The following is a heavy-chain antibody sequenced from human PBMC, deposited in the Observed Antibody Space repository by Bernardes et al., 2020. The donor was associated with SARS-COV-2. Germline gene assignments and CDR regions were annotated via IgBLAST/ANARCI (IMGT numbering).Heavy chain of an antibody. CDR1: SGSFSGYY. D-gene: IGHD3-3*01. CDR2: INDSGST. CDR3: ARQHLGGVTIFGVVTTDRYFDY. J-gene: IGHJ4*02. Sequence: SETLSLTCAVYSGSFSGYYWSWIRQTPGKGLEWIGEINDSGSTKYNPALKSRVTISVDTSKNQFSLKLSSVTAADTAVYYCARQHLGGVTIFGVVTTDRYFDYWGQGTLVTVSS. V-gene: IGHV4-34*01.